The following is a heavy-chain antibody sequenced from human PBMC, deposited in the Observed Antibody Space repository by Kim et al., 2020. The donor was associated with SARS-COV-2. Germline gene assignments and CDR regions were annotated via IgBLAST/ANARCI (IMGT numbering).Heavy chain of an antibody. CDR2: IYTSGST. Sequence: SETLSLTCTVSGGSISSYYWSWIRQPAGKGLEWIGRIYTSGSTNYNPSLKSRVTMSVDTSKNQFSLKLSSVTAADTAVYYCARGYYYDSSGYYGGGEYAFDIWGQGTMVTVSS. V-gene: IGHV4-4*07. CDR1: GGSISSYY. D-gene: IGHD3-22*01. J-gene: IGHJ3*02. CDR3: ARGYYYDSSGYYGGGEYAFDI.